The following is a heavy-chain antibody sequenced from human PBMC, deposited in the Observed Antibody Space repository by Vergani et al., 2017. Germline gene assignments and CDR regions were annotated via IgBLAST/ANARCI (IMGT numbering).Heavy chain of an antibody. CDR1: GFTFSSYA. J-gene: IGHJ4*02. Sequence: EVQLLESGGGLVQPGGSLRLSCAASGFTFSSYAMSWVRQAPGKGLEWVSAISGSGGRTYYADSVKGRFTISRDNSKNTLYLQMNSLRAEDTAVYYCAKITQQPRRFDYWGQGTLVTVSS. CDR2: ISGSGGRT. D-gene: IGHD6-13*01. CDR3: AKITQQPRRFDY. V-gene: IGHV3-23*01.